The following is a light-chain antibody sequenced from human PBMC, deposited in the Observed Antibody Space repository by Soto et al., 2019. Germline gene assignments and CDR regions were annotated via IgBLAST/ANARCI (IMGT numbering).Light chain of an antibody. Sequence: DIQMTQSPSSLSASVGDRVTITCRPSRGIGNALAWYQQKPGTVPKLLIHSASTLQSGVPSRFSGSGSGTDFTLTISSLQPEDVASYYCQKYDRAPTLGPGTKVDIK. CDR1: RGIGNA. CDR2: SAS. V-gene: IGKV1-27*01. CDR3: QKYDRAPT. J-gene: IGKJ1*01.